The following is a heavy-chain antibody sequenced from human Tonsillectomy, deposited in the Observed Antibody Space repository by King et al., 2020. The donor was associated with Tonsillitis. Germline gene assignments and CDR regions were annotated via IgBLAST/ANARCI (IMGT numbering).Heavy chain of an antibody. CDR1: GFTFSGYR. CDR2: ISSSSSYI. V-gene: IGHV3-21*01. J-gene: IGHJ6*02. CDR3: ARVSLTGYSGYYYGMDV. Sequence: VQLVESGGGLVKPGGSLRLSCAASGFTFSGYRMNWVRQAPGKGLEWVSSISSSSSYIYYADSVKGRFTISRDNAKNSLFLQMNSLRAEDTAVYYCARVSLTGYSGYYYGMDVWGQGTTVTVSS. D-gene: IGHD3-9*01.